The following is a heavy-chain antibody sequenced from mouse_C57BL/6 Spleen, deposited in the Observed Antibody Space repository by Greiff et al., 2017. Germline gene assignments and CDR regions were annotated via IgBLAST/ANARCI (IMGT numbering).Heavy chain of an antibody. V-gene: IGHV2-2*01. Sequence: QVHVKQSGPGLVQPSQSLSITCTVSGFSLTSYGVHWVRQSPGKGLEWLGVIWSGGSTDYNAAFISRLSISKDNSKSQVFFKMNSLQADDTAIYYCARRSGNWGFDYWGQGTTLTVSS. CDR1: GFSLTSYG. CDR3: ARRSGNWGFDY. D-gene: IGHD4-1*01. J-gene: IGHJ2*01. CDR2: IWSGGST.